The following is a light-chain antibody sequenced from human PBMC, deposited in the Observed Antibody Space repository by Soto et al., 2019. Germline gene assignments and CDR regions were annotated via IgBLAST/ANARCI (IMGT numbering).Light chain of an antibody. CDR2: GTS. CDR3: QQFYSPVLS. J-gene: IGKJ4*01. CDR1: QNIAEF. Sequence: DVQMTQSPSSLSASIGDRVTLTCRASQNIAEFLNWYQVKSDKGPKLLIYGTSTLQSGVPSRFSGGGSGTEFTLTISNPHPEDFAVYYCQQFYSPVLSFGGGTRVELK. V-gene: IGKV1-39*01.